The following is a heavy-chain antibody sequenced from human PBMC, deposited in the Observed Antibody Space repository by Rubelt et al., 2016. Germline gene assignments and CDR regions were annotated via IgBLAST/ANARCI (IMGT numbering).Heavy chain of an antibody. CDR2: ISGSGVST. CDR3: AREYSSSTGRAFDI. CDR1: GFTFSSYA. D-gene: IGHD6-13*01. J-gene: IGHJ3*02. V-gene: IGHV3-23*01. Sequence: AASGFTFSSYAMSWVRQAPGKGLEWVSTISGSGVSTYYADSVKGRFSIARDKSKNTLYLQMNSLRAEDTAVYYCAREYSSSTGRAFDIWGQGTMVTVSS.